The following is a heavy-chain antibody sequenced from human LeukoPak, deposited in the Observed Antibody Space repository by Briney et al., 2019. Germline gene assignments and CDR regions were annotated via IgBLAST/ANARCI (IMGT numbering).Heavy chain of an antibody. V-gene: IGHV3-74*01. J-gene: IGHJ3*02. Sequence: GGSLRLSCVASGFMFSSYWMNWVRQAPGKGLVWVSRINSDGSSTSYADSVKGRFTISRDNAKNTLFLQMNSLRAEDTTVYYCARGPGAFDIWGQGTMVTVSS. CDR1: GFMFSSYW. CDR2: INSDGSST. CDR3: ARGPGAFDI. D-gene: IGHD2-2*01.